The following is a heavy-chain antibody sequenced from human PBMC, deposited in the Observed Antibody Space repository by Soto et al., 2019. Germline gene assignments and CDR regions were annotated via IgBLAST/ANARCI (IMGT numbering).Heavy chain of an antibody. J-gene: IGHJ4*02. V-gene: IGHV4-38-2*01. Sequence: SETLSLTCAVSGYSISSGYHWGWIRQPTGKGLEWLGSVHHSGSTYYNPSLKSRVTMSIDTSKNLLSLNLSSVTAADTAVYYCASTGRFLEWCFDYWGQGTLVTVSS. CDR1: GYSISSGYH. D-gene: IGHD3-3*01. CDR2: VHHSGST. CDR3: ASTGRFLEWCFDY.